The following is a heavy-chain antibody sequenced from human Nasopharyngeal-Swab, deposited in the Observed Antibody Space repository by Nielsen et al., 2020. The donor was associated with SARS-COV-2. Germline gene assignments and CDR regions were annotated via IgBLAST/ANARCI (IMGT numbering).Heavy chain of an antibody. J-gene: IGHJ4*02. D-gene: IGHD1-26*01. CDR2: IYPADSDS. V-gene: IGHV5-51*01. CDR3: VRRAFSASYFYFDY. CDR1: GYIFTSYW. Sequence: GGSLRRSCKGSGYIFTSYWIGWVRQMPGKGLEWMGIIYPADSDSRYSLSFQGQVSISVDKSISTAYLQWNTLKASDTAIYYCVRRAFSASYFYFDYWGPGTLVTVSS.